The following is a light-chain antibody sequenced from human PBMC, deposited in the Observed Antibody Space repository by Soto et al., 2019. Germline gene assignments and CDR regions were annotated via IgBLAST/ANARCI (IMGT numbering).Light chain of an antibody. CDR3: MQGTHWPLYT. V-gene: IGKV2-30*02. CDR2: KVS. CDR1: QSLVHSDGDTY. Sequence: DVVMTQSPLSLPVTLGQPASISCRSSQSLVHSDGDTYLSWFQQRPGRSPRRLIYKVSNRDSGVPDRFSGSGSVTHFTLKISRVEAEDVGVYYCMQGTHWPLYTFGQGTKLEI. J-gene: IGKJ2*01.